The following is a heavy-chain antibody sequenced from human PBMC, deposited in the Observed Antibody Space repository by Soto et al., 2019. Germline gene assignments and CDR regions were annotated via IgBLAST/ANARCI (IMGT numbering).Heavy chain of an antibody. CDR1: GFTFSSYG. V-gene: IGHV3-33*01. CDR2: IWYDGSNK. Sequence: QVQLVESGGGVVQPGRSLRLSCAASGFTFSSYGMHWVRQAPCKGLEWVAVIWYDGSNKYYAYSGKGRFTISRDNSKNTLYLQMYSLIAEDTAVYYCAREATYDDILTGYHYYYYGMDVWGQGTTVNVSS. J-gene: IGHJ6*02. D-gene: IGHD3-9*01. CDR3: AREATYDDILTGYHYYYYGMDV.